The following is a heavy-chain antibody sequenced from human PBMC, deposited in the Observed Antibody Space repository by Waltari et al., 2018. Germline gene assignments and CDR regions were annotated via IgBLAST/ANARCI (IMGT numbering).Heavy chain of an antibody. CDR3: AREGGYIYWYFDL. D-gene: IGHD3-22*01. CDR2: IYTSGST. V-gene: IGHV4-4*07. CDR1: GGSISSYY. J-gene: IGHJ2*01. Sequence: QVQLQESGPGLVKPSETLSLTCTVPGGSISSYYWSWIRQPAGKGLEWSGRIYTSGSTNYNPSLKSRVTISVDKSKNQFSLKLSSVTAADTAVYYCAREGGYIYWYFDLWGRGTLVTVSS.